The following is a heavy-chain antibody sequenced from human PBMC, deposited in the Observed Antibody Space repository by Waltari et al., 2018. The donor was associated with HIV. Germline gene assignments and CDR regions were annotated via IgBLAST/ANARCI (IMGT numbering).Heavy chain of an antibody. Sequence: VESGGGFVKPGGSLSLSCAASGFTFSRHWMSWVRQAPGKELEWVANIKGDGSERNYVDSVKGRFTISRDNAKNSVYLQMKSLRVEDTAVYFCVREEDFGTIFLNYYYGMDVWGRGTSVTVSS. V-gene: IGHV3-7*01. D-gene: IGHD3-3*02. CDR1: GFTFSRHW. CDR3: VREEDFGTIFLNYYYGMDV. CDR2: IKGDGSER. J-gene: IGHJ6*02.